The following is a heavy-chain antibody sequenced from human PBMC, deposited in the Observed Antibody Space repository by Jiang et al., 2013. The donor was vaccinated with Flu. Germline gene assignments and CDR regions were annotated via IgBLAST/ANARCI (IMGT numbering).Heavy chain of an antibody. Sequence: GAEVKKPGASVKVSCKASGRTFSGYYIHWVRQAPGQRPEWMAWINPNSGARHHAQKFRGRVTVTRDTSMTTAFMELNSLRSDDTAMYYCACGNMGLDYWGQGSLVTVSS. CDR3: ACGNMGLDY. CDR1: GRTFSGYY. V-gene: IGHV1-2*02. J-gene: IGHJ4*02. CDR2: INPNSGAR. D-gene: IGHD1-26*01.